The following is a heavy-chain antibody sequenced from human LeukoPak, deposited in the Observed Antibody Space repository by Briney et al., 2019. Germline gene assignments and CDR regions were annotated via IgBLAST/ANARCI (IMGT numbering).Heavy chain of an antibody. CDR2: IYPVDFDT. J-gene: IGHJ4*02. D-gene: IGHD2-15*01. CDR3: ARGYCSGDPCYLDY. V-gene: IGHV5-51*01. Sequence: GESLQISCKGSGFSFTNYWIGWVRHMPGKGLEWMGTIYPVDFDTRYSPSFQGQVTISADKSISTAYLQWSSLKASDTAMYYCARGYCSGDPCYLDYWGQGTLVTVSS. CDR1: GFSFTNYW.